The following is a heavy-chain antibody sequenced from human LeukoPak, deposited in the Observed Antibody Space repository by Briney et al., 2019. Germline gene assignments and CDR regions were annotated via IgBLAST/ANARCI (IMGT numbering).Heavy chain of an antibody. CDR2: ISWNSGRI. V-gene: IGHV3-9*01. CDR1: GYTFDDYA. D-gene: IGHD5-18*01. CDR3: AKGHTYGLGESYLDF. Sequence: GRSLRLSCEASGYTFDDYAMDWVRQAPGKGLGWVSAISWNSGRIGYADSVKGRFTISRDNGKNSLYLQMNSLRTEDTALYYCAKGHTYGLGESYLDFWGQGTLVSVSS. J-gene: IGHJ4*02.